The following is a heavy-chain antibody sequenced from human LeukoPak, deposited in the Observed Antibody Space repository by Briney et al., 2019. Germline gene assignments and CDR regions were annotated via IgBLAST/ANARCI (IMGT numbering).Heavy chain of an antibody. V-gene: IGHV4-38-2*02. CDR1: GDSITTDYY. J-gene: IGHJ6*03. D-gene: IGHD2-2*01. CDR2: IFHSGST. CDR3: ARLPLMRSTSYYYYYYMDV. Sequence: SETLSLTCSVSGDSITTDYYWGWIRQPPGKGLEWIASIFHSGSTNYNPSLKSRVTISVDTSKNQFSLKLSSVTAADTAVYYCARLPLMRSTSYYYYYYMDVWGKGTTVTISS.